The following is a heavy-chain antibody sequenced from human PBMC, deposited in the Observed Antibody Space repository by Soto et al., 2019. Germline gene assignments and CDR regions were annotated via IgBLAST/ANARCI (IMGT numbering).Heavy chain of an antibody. V-gene: IGHV1-2*02. Sequence: QVQLMQSGPEVKKNGASVKVSCKASGYTFTENQIHWLRRAPGQRLEWMGRIDPKSGDTTFAQTYQGRVTMTRDTSSNTVYMELTRLTSDDTAIYYCARRPLRDYIRWSFDPWGQGTLVTVSS. CDR1: GYTFTENQ. D-gene: IGHD3-16*01. J-gene: IGHJ5*02. CDR3: ARRPLRDYIRWSFDP. CDR2: IDPKSGDT.